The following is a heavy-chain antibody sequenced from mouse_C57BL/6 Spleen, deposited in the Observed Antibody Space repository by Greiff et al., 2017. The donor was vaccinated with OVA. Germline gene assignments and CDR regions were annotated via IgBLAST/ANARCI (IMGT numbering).Heavy chain of an antibody. J-gene: IGHJ4*01. CDR1: GYSITSGYY. CDR3: AMIYYDYDGAMDY. CDR2: ISYDGSN. Sequence: EVKLQESGPGLVKPSQSLSLTCSVTGYSITSGYYWNWIRQFPGNKLEWMGYISYDGSNNYNPSLKNRISITRDTSKNQFFLKLNSVTTEDTATYYCAMIYYDYDGAMDYWGQGTSVTVSS. V-gene: IGHV3-6*01. D-gene: IGHD2-4*01.